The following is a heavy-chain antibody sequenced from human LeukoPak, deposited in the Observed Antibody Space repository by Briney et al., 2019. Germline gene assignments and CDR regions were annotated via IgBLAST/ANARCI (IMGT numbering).Heavy chain of an antibody. CDR2: INPNSGGT. D-gene: IGHD3-22*01. V-gene: IGHV1-2*02. J-gene: IGHJ3*01. Sequence: GASVKVSCKASGYTFTGYYMHWVRQAPGQGLEWMGWINPNSGGTNYALKFQGRVTMARDMSINTAYMELSRLRSDDTAVYYCARSRAQKYDGGPYNFRILYAFDLWGQGTMVTVSS. CDR1: GYTFTGYY. CDR3: ARSRAQKYDGGPYNFRILYAFDL.